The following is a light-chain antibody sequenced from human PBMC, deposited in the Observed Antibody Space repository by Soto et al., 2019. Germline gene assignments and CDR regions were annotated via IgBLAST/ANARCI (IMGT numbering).Light chain of an antibody. CDR3: QQYNSYPGT. V-gene: IGKV1-5*01. Sequence: DIQMTQSPSTVTASVGDRVTITCRASQSITSWLAWYHQRPGKAPKLLIYDASSLERGVPSRFSGSGSGTEFTLTIRSLQPDDFATYYCQQYNSYPGTFGQGTKVDIK. CDR2: DAS. J-gene: IGKJ1*01. CDR1: QSITSW.